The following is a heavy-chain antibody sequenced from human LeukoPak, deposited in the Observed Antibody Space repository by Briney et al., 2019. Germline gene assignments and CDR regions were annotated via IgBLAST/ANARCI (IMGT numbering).Heavy chain of an antibody. CDR1: GFTFSSYA. V-gene: IGHV3-23*01. Sequence: GGSLRLSCAASGFTFSSYAMNWVRQAPGKGLEWVSAISGSGGSTYYADSVKGRFTISRDNSKNTLYLQMNSLRAEDTAVYYCAKDHYGSGSYYDFPPLVNWFDPWGQGTLVTVSS. J-gene: IGHJ5*02. CDR3: AKDHYGSGSYYDFPPLVNWFDP. D-gene: IGHD3-10*01. CDR2: ISGSGGST.